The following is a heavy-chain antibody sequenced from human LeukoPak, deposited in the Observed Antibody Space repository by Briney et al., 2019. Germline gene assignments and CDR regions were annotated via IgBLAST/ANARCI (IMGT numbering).Heavy chain of an antibody. V-gene: IGHV1-69*13. Sequence: VASVKVSCKASGGTFSSYAISWVRQAPGQGLEWMGGIIPIFGTANYAQKFQGRVTITADESTSTAYMELSSLRSEDTAVYYCARDSEDYYDSSGYLYWGQGTLVTVSS. CDR2: IIPIFGTA. CDR3: ARDSEDYYDSSGYLY. D-gene: IGHD3-22*01. J-gene: IGHJ4*02. CDR1: GGTFSSYA.